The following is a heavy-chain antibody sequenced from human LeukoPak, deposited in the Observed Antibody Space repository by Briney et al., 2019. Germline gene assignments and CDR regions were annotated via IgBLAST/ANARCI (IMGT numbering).Heavy chain of an antibody. J-gene: IGHJ6*03. CDR1: GYTFTSYY. D-gene: IGHD6-13*01. CDR2: TNPSGGST. CDR3: ARGPVAGSYYYYYMDV. V-gene: IGHV1-46*03. Sequence: ASVKVSCKASGYTFTSYYMHWVRQAPGQGLEWMGITNPSGGSTSYAQKFQGRVTMTRDTSTSTVYMELSSLRSEDTAVYYCARGPVAGSYYYYYMDVWGKGTTVTVSS.